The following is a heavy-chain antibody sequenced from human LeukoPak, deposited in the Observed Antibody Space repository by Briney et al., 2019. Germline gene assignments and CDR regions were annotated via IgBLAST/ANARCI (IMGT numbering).Heavy chain of an antibody. D-gene: IGHD1-26*01. CDR1: GGSISSGDYY. CDR2: IYYSGST. Sequence: ASETLSLTCTVSGGSISSGDYYWSWIRQPPGKGLEWIGYIYYSGSTYYNPSLKSRVTISVDTSKNQFSLKLSSVTAADTAVYYCARETVGARVGPHIDYWGQGTLVTVSS. V-gene: IGHV4-30-4*01. CDR3: ARETVGARVGPHIDY. J-gene: IGHJ4*02.